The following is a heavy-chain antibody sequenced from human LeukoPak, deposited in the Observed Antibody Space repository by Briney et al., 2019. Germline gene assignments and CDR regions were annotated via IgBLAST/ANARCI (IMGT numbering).Heavy chain of an antibody. J-gene: IGHJ4*02. Sequence: GGSLRLSCAASGFTFENYAMSWVRQAPGKGLDWVSATTGDGRDTYHADSVKGRFTISRDNSRNTLFLQMNSLRVEDSAVYYCAKGSRTSRPYYFDFWGQGTLVTVPS. CDR3: AKGSRTSRPYYFDF. CDR2: TTGDGRDT. D-gene: IGHD1-7*01. V-gene: IGHV3-23*01. CDR1: GFTFENYA.